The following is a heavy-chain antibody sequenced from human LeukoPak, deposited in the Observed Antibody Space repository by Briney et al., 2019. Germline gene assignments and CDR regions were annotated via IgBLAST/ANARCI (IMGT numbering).Heavy chain of an antibody. Sequence: GSLRLSCAASGFTFSDYAMSWVRQAPGKGLEWVSAISGSGGSTYYADSVKGRFTISRDNSKNTLYLQMNSLRAEDTAVYYCATVFSSSNEFFDYWGQGALVTVSS. CDR1: GFTFSDYA. J-gene: IGHJ4*02. D-gene: IGHD2-2*01. CDR3: ATVFSSSNEFFDY. V-gene: IGHV3-23*01. CDR2: ISGSGGST.